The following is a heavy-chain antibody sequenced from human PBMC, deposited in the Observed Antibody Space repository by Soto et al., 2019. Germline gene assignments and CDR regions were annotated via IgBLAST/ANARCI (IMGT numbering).Heavy chain of an antibody. V-gene: IGHV3-30*18. J-gene: IGHJ4*02. Sequence: PGGSLRLSCAASGFTFSSYGMHWVRQAPGKGLEWAAVISYDGSNKYYADSVKGRFTISRDNSKNTLYLQMNSLRAEDTAVYYCANGVYYDFWSGYYALPPVGYWGQGTLVTVSS. CDR2: ISYDGSNK. CDR1: GFTFSSYG. CDR3: ANGVYYDFWSGYYALPPVGY. D-gene: IGHD3-3*01.